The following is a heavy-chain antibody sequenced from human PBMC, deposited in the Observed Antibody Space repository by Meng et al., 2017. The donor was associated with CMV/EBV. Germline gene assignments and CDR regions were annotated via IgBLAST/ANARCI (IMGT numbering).Heavy chain of an antibody. CDR2: IIPIFGTA. CDR3: ARVDRYNWNDVGAFDI. CDR1: GGTFSSYA. J-gene: IGHJ3*02. Sequence: SVKVSCKASGGTFSSYAISWVRKAPGQGLEWMGGIIPIFGTANYAQKFQGRVTITTDESTSTAYMELSSLRSEDTAVYYCARVDRYNWNDVGAFDIWGQGTMVTVSS. D-gene: IGHD1-1*01. V-gene: IGHV1-69*05.